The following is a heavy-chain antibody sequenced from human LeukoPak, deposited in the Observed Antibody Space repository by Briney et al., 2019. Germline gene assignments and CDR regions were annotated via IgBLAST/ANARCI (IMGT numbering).Heavy chain of an antibody. D-gene: IGHD3-22*01. CDR2: ISSSSSYI. Sequence: GGSLRLSCAASGFTFSSYSMNWVRQAPGKGLEWVSSISSSSSYIYYADSVKGRFTISRDNAKNSLYLQMNSLRAEDTAVYYCAREPDYYDSSGYYPVGDYWGQGTLVTVSS. CDR3: AREPDYYDSSGYYPVGDY. J-gene: IGHJ4*02. CDR1: GFTFSSYS. V-gene: IGHV3-21*01.